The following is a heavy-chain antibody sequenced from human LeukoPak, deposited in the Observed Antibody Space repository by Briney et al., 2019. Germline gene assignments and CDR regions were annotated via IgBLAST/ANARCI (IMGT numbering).Heavy chain of an antibody. D-gene: IGHD4-11*01. CDR1: GFTVSSYY. CDR3: ARSYSNHLFGMDV. V-gene: IGHV3-66*01. CDR2: MYSGGGK. J-gene: IGHJ6*02. Sequence: GGSLRLSCAASGFTVSSYYMTWVRQAPGKGLEWVTDMYSGGGKYYAGSVKGRVAISRDNSQNTVFLQMNSVRVEDTAVYYWARSYSNHLFGMDVWGQGTAVTVS.